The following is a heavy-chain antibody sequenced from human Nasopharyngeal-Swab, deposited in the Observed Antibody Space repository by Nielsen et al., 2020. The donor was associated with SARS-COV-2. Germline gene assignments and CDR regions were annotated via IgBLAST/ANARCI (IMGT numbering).Heavy chain of an antibody. D-gene: IGHD6-19*01. Sequence: GESLKISCKGSGYSFSSSWIGWVCQMPGKGLEWMGLIYPYDSNTRYSPSFQGQVTISADKSISTTYLQWSSLKDSDTAMYYCARLHFASGPFDYWGQGTLVTVSS. J-gene: IGHJ4*02. V-gene: IGHV5-51*01. CDR1: GYSFSSSW. CDR3: ARLHFASGPFDY. CDR2: IYPYDSNT.